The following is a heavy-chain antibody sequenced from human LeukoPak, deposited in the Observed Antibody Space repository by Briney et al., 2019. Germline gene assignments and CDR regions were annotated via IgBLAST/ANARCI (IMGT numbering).Heavy chain of an antibody. CDR2: IYHSGST. V-gene: IGHV4-4*02. D-gene: IGHD6-13*01. CDR3: ARFNNTGEQQLAHYYYYYGMDV. CDR1: GGSISSSNW. J-gene: IGHJ6*02. Sequence: PSETLSLTCAVSGGSISSSNWWSWVRQPPGKGLEWIGEIYHSGSTNYNPSLKSRVTISVDKSKNQFSLKLSSVTAADTAVYYCARFNNTGEQQLAHYYYYYGMDVWGQGTTVTVSS.